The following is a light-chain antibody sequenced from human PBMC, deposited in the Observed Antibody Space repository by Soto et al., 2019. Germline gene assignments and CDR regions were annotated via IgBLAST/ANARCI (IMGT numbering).Light chain of an antibody. CDR1: QSIGSY. CDR3: QQSYTNPTT. J-gene: IGKJ5*01. CDR2: TAS. Sequence: DIQMTQSPSSLSASVGDRVTITCRASQSIGSYLSWYQQKPGKAPKLLIYTASTLQSGVPSRFSGSESGTDFTLTISSLQPEDFATYYCQQSYTNPTTFGQGTRLEIK. V-gene: IGKV1-39*01.